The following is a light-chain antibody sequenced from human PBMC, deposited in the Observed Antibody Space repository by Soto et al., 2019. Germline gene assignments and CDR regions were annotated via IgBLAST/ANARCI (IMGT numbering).Light chain of an antibody. CDR3: QQLNSYPWT. CDR2: DAS. J-gene: IGKJ1*01. Sequence: DIQMTQSPSTLSASVGDRFTITCRASQSISSWLAWYQQKPGKAPKLLIYDASSLESGVPSRFSGSGSGTEFTLTISSLQPEDFATYYCQQLNSYPWTFGQGTKVDIK. CDR1: QSISSW. V-gene: IGKV1-5*01.